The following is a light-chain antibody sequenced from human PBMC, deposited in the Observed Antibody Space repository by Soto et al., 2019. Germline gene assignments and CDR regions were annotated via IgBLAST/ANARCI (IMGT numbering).Light chain of an antibody. Sequence: DIVVTQSSDSLAVSLGERATINCKSSQSVLYSSNNKNYLAWYQQKPGQPPKLLIYWASTRESGVPDRFSGSGSGTDFTLTISSLQAEDVAVYYCQQYYSTPRLTFGGGTKVDIK. CDR2: WAS. J-gene: IGKJ4*01. CDR1: QSVLYSSNNKNY. V-gene: IGKV4-1*01. CDR3: QQYYSTPRLT.